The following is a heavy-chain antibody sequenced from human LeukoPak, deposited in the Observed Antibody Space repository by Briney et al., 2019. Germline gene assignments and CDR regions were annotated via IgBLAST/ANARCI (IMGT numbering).Heavy chain of an antibody. V-gene: IGHV3-23*01. CDR3: VRAHHPGGWFDP. J-gene: IGHJ5*02. Sequence: GGSLRLSCAASGFTFSTYGMNWVRQAPGKGLEWVSGISPSGGITYYTDSVKGRFTISRDNSKHTVSLQMNSLTAEDTAVHYCVRAHHPGGWFDPWGQGTLVTVSS. CDR2: ISPSGGIT. CDR1: GFTFSTYG. D-gene: IGHD3-10*01.